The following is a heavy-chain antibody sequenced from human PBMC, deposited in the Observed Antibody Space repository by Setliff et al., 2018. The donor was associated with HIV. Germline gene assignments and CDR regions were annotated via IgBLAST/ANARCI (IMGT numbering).Heavy chain of an antibody. CDR3: ARGRYYYDSSGYYPLDY. V-gene: IGHV1-2*04. CDR1: GYTFTGYY. D-gene: IGHD3-22*01. Sequence: GASVKVSCKASGYTFTGYYMHWVRQAPGQGLEWMGWINPNSGGTNYAQKFQGWVTMTRDTSISTAYTELSRLRSDDTAVYYCARGRYYYDSSGYYPLDYWGQGTLVTVSS. J-gene: IGHJ4*02. CDR2: INPNSGGT.